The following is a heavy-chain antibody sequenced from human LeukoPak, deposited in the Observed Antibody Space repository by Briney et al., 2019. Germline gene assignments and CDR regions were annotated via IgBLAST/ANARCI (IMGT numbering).Heavy chain of an antibody. CDR3: AQAARYSDAWSYYFDY. D-gene: IGHD6-19*01. V-gene: IGHV4-39*01. CDR1: GGSISSGDYY. J-gene: IGHJ4*02. CDR2: IYYSGDT. Sequence: SETLSLTCTVSGGSISSGDYYWSWIRQPPGNGLEWIGSIYYSGDTYYSPSLKTRVTISEDTSKNQLSLKLSSVTATDTAVYYCAQAARYSDAWSYYFDYWGQGTLVTVSA.